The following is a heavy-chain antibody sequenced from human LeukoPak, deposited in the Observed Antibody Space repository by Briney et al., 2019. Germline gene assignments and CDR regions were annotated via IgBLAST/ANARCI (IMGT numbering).Heavy chain of an antibody. CDR1: GYTLTELS. D-gene: IGHD3-22*01. Sequence: GASVKVSCKVSGYTLTELSMHWVRQAPGKGLEWMGGFDPEDGETIYAQKFQGRVTMTEETSTDTAYMELSSLRSEDTAMYYCATGYYDSGGIFYLLAFDIWGQGTMVTVSS. J-gene: IGHJ3*02. CDR3: ATGYYDSGGIFYLLAFDI. V-gene: IGHV1-24*01. CDR2: FDPEDGET.